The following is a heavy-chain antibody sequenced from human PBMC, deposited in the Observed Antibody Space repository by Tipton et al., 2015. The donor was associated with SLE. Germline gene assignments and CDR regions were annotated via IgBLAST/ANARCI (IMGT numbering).Heavy chain of an antibody. V-gene: IGHV1-18*01. CDR2: VNPYVGNT. D-gene: IGHD6-13*01. CDR1: GFTFINYG. J-gene: IGHJ5*02. CDR3: ARGGVAAGGFRGAWFDP. Sequence: SCAASGFTFINYGISWVRQAPGQGLEWMGWVNPYVGNTNYAQKFQGRVTMTAGTSTSTAYMELTNLRSDDTAVYYCARGGVAAGGFRGAWFDPWGQGTLVTVSS.